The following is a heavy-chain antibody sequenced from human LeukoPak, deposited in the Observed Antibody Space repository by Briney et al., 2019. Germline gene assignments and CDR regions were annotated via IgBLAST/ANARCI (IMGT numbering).Heavy chain of an antibody. V-gene: IGHV3-21*06. Sequence: GRSLRLSCAASGFTFSTYSMNWVRQAPGKGLEWVSSITSSSTYIYYADPVKGRFTISRDNARNSLYLQMNSLRAEDTAVYYCGTWTTVASYFDYWGQGALVTVSS. CDR2: ITSSSTYI. J-gene: IGHJ4*02. CDR3: GTWTTVASYFDY. D-gene: IGHD4-17*01. CDR1: GFTFSTYS.